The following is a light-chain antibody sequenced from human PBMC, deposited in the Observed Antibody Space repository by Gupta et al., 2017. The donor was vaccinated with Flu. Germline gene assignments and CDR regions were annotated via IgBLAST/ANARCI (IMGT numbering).Light chain of an antibody. J-gene: IGKJ1*01. V-gene: IGKV1-5*03. CDR3: HQYDSYPWT. Sequence: DIQMTQSPSTLSGFVGDRVTITCRASQSISGWLAWYQQKPGKAPKLLIFKASNLESGIPSRFSGRGSGTDFTLTISSLQPDDFATYYCHQYDSYPWTFGQGTXVEVK. CDR1: QSISGW. CDR2: KAS.